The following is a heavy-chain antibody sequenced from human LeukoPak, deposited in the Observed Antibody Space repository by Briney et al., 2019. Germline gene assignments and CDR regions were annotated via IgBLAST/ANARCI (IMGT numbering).Heavy chain of an antibody. J-gene: IGHJ3*02. CDR1: GYTFTSYD. CDR2: MNPNSGNT. D-gene: IGHD2-2*01. V-gene: IGHV1-8*01. CDR3: ARYCSSTSWCLQRRDAFDI. Sequence: ASVKVSCKASGYTFTSYDINWVRQATGQGLEWMGWMNPNSGNTGYAQKFQGRVTMTRNTSISTAYMELSSLRSEDTAVYYCARYCSSTSWCLQRRDAFDIWGQGTMVTVSS.